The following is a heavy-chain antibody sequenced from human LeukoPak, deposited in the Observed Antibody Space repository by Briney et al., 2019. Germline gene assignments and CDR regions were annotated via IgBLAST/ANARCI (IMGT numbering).Heavy chain of an antibody. CDR2: ISGSGGST. D-gene: IGHD3-16*01. J-gene: IGHJ5*02. CDR1: GFTFSSYA. Sequence: PGGSLRLSCTASGFTFSSYAMSWVRQAPGKGLEWVSAISGSGGSTYYADSVKGRFTISRDNSKNTLYLQMNSLRAEDTAVYYCAKDPRGRMYNWFDPWGQGTLVTVSS. CDR3: AKDPRGRMYNWFDP. V-gene: IGHV3-23*01.